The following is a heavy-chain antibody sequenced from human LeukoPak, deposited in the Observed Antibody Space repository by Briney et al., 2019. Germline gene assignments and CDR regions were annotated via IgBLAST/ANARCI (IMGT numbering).Heavy chain of an antibody. CDR1: GGSISSYY. CDR2: IYYSGST. J-gene: IGHJ5*02. V-gene: IGHV4-59*01. Sequence: SETLSLTCTVSGGSISSYYWSWIRQPPGKGLEWIGYIYYSGSTNYNPSLKSRVTISVDTSKNQFSLKLSSVTAADTAVYYCARDNAYYYDSSGYYWFDPWGQGTLVTVSS. CDR3: ARDNAYYYDSSGYYWFDP. D-gene: IGHD3-22*01.